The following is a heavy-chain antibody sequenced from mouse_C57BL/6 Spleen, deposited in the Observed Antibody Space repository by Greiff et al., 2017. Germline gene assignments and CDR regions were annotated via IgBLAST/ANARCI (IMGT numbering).Heavy chain of an antibody. Sequence: EVQVVESEGGLVQPGSSMKLSCTASGFTFSDYYMAWVRQVPEKGLEWVANINYDGSSTYYLDSLKSRFIISRDNAKNILYLQMSSLKSEDTATYYCAREGTAQASFDYWGQGTTLTVSS. CDR1: GFTFSDYY. CDR3: AREGTAQASFDY. CDR2: INYDGSST. J-gene: IGHJ2*01. V-gene: IGHV5-16*01. D-gene: IGHD3-2*02.